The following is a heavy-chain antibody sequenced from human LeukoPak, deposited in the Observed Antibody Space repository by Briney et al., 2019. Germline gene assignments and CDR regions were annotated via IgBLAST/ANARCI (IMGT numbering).Heavy chain of an antibody. Sequence: GASVKVSCKASGYTFTGYYMHWVRQAPGQGLEWMGWINPNSGGTNYAQKFQGRVTMTRDTSISTAYMELSRLRSDDTAVYYCAREYSGGWDRVYYYYYYGMDVWGQGTTVTVSS. D-gene: IGHD6-19*01. CDR1: GYTFTGYY. CDR3: AREYSGGWDRVYYYYYYGMDV. CDR2: INPNSGGT. V-gene: IGHV1-2*02. J-gene: IGHJ6*02.